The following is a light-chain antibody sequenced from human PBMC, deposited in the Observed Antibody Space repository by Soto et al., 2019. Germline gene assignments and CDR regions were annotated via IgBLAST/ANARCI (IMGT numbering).Light chain of an antibody. V-gene: IGLV2-14*01. CDR2: DVS. J-gene: IGLJ2*01. CDR1: SSDVGGYNY. Sequence: QSALTQPASVSGSPGQSITISCTGTSSDVGGYNYVSWYQQHPGKAPKLMISDVSNRPSGVSDRFSGSKSGNTASLTISGLQAEDEADYYCSSYTNSGTLVVFGGGTKVTVL. CDR3: SSYTNSGTLVV.